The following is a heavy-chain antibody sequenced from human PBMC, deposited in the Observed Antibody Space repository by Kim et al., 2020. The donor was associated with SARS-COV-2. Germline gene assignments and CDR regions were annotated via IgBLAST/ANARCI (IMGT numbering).Heavy chain of an antibody. D-gene: IGHD6-19*01. Sequence: SETLSLTCTVSGGSVSSGSYYWSWIRQPPGKGLEWIGYIYYSGSTNYNPSLKSRVTISVDTSKNQFSLKLSSVTAADTAVYYCARMPSPSSGWYIAGYWGQGTLVTVSS. V-gene: IGHV4-61*01. J-gene: IGHJ4*02. CDR2: IYYSGST. CDR3: ARMPSPSSGWYIAGY. CDR1: GGSVSSGSYY.